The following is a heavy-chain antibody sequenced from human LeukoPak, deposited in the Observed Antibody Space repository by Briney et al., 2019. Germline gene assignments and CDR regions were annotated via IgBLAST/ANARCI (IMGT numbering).Heavy chain of an antibody. CDR3: AAAVAYGDYFDY. Sequence: GGSLRLSCAASAFTFSSYSMNWVRQAPGKGLEWVSSISSSGSYIYYADSVKGRFTISRDNAKNSLYLQMNSLRAEDTAVYYCAAAVAYGDYFDYWGQGTLVTVSS. V-gene: IGHV3-21*01. CDR1: AFTFSSYS. D-gene: IGHD4-17*01. CDR2: ISSSGSYI. J-gene: IGHJ4*02.